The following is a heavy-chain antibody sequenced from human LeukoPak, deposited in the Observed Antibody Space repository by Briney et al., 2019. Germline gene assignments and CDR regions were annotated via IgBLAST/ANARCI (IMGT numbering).Heavy chain of an antibody. CDR3: AKDQVVVVPAAIGNWFDP. CDR1: GFTFSSYA. D-gene: IGHD2-2*01. Sequence: PGGSLRLSCAASGFTFSSYAMSWVRQAPGKGLEWVSAISGSGGSTYYADSVKGRFTISRDNSKNTLYLQMNSLRAEDTAVYYCAKDQVVVVPAAIGNWFDPWGQGTLVTVSS. CDR2: ISGSGGST. V-gene: IGHV3-23*01. J-gene: IGHJ5*02.